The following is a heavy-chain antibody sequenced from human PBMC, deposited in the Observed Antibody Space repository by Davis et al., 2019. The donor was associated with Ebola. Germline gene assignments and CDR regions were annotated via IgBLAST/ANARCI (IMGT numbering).Heavy chain of an antibody. D-gene: IGHD6-19*01. Sequence: AASVKVSCKASGGTFSTYAISWVRQAPGQGLEWMGGIIPMFGTANYAQKFQGRVTITADESTSTAYMELSSLRSEDTAVYYCASGAEWLVSGYWGQGTLVTVSP. CDR2: IIPMFGTA. V-gene: IGHV1-69*13. CDR3: ASGAEWLVSGY. CDR1: GGTFSTYA. J-gene: IGHJ4*02.